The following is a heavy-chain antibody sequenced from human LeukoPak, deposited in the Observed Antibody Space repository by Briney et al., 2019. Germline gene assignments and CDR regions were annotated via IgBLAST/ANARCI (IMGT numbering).Heavy chain of an antibody. D-gene: IGHD6-13*01. Sequence: GGSLRLSCAASGFTFSTYWMHWVRQAPGKGLVWVSHINSDGSSTGYADSVTGRFTISRDNAKNTLYLQMNSLRAEDTAVYYCARDSLAAAGDFDYWDQGTLVTVSS. CDR2: INSDGSST. CDR1: GFTFSTYW. J-gene: IGHJ4*02. V-gene: IGHV3-74*01. CDR3: ARDSLAAAGDFDY.